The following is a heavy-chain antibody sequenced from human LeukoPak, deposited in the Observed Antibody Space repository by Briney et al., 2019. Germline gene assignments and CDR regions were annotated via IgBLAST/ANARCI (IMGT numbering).Heavy chain of an antibody. Sequence: PSETLSLTCAVYGGSLSGYYWSWIRQPPGKGLEWIGEINHSGSTNYNPSLKSRVTISVDTSKNQFSLKLSSVTAADTAVYYCARERFTIFGVVIEYYYGMDVWGQGTTVTVSS. J-gene: IGHJ6*02. V-gene: IGHV4-34*01. CDR3: ARERFTIFGVVIEYYYGMDV. D-gene: IGHD3-3*01. CDR1: GGSLSGYY. CDR2: INHSGST.